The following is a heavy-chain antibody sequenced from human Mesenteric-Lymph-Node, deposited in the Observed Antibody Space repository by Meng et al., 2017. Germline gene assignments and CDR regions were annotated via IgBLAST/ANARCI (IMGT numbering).Heavy chain of an antibody. CDR3: ARWAAAYYDSSGYLRAFDI. V-gene: IGHV4-4*07. D-gene: IGHD3-22*01. CDR1: GGSISSYY. J-gene: IGHJ3*02. Sequence: SETLSLTCTVSGGSISSYYWSWIRQPAGKGLEWIGRIYTSGSTNYNPSLKSRVTMSVDTSKNQFSLKLSSVTAADTAVYYCARWAAAYYDSSGYLRAFDIWGQGTMVTVSS. CDR2: IYTSGST.